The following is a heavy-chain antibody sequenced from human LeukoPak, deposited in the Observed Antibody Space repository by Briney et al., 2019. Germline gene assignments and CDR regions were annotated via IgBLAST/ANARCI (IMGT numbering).Heavy chain of an antibody. V-gene: IGHV4-39*07. Sequence: SETLSLTCTVSGGSISTSNYYWGWIRQPPGKGLEWIGNIFYSGSTYYSPSLKSRVTISVDTSKNQFSLKLSSVTAADTAVYYCAREGAAAGGDYWGQGTLVTVSS. J-gene: IGHJ4*02. D-gene: IGHD6-13*01. CDR3: AREGAAAGGDY. CDR1: GGSISTSNYY. CDR2: IFYSGST.